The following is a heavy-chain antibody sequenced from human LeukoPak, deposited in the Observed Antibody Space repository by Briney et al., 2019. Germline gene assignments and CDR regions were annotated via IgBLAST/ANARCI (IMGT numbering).Heavy chain of an antibody. D-gene: IGHD3-3*01. CDR1: GYTFTSYG. Sequence: ASVKVSCKASGYTFTSYGISWVRQARGQGLEWMGWISAYNGNTNYAQKLRGRVTMTTDTSTSTAYMELRSLRSDDTAVYYCARLLKTDLFGVVIRGSYYMDVWGKGTTVTVSS. CDR3: ARLLKTDLFGVVIRGSYYMDV. CDR2: ISAYNGNT. V-gene: IGHV1-18*01. J-gene: IGHJ6*03.